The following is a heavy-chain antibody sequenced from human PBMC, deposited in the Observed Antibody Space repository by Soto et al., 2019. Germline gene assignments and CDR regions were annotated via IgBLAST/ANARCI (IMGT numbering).Heavy chain of an antibody. CDR3: ARGITLPTPLDY. D-gene: IGHD1-20*01. V-gene: IGHV1-18*01. CDR2: ISAYNGNT. J-gene: IGHJ4*02. CDR1: GYTFTRYG. Sequence: ASVKVSCKASGYTFTRYGISWVRQAPGQGLEWMGWISAYNGNTNYAQKLQGRVTITRDTSASTAYMELSSLRSEDTAVYYCARGITLPTPLDYWGQGTLVTVSS.